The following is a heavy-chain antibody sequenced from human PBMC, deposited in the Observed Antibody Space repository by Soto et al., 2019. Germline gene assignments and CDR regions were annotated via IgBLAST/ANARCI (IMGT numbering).Heavy chain of an antibody. CDR1: GFTFSSYG. CDR3: AIPPQLVPIDY. CDR2: INSDGSST. J-gene: IGHJ4*02. D-gene: IGHD6-13*01. V-gene: IGHV3-74*01. Sequence: PGESLKISCAASGFTFSSYGMHWVRQAPGKGLVWVSRINSDGSSTSYADSVKGRFTISRDNAKNTLYLQMNSLRAEDTAVYYCAIPPQLVPIDYWGQGTLVTVSS.